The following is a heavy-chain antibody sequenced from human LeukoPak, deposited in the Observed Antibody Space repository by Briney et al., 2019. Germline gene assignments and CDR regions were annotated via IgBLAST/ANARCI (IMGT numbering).Heavy chain of an antibody. CDR1: GFTFSSYG. D-gene: IGHD4-17*01. J-gene: IGHJ6*03. V-gene: IGHV3-30*02. CDR3: AKTYGDYAFSYYMDV. Sequence: GGSLRLSCAASGFTFSSYGMHWVRQAPGKGLEWVAFIRYDGSNKYYADSVKGRFTIPRDNSKNTLYLQMNSLRAEDTAVYYCAKTYGDYAFSYYMDVWGKGTTVTVSS. CDR2: IRYDGSNK.